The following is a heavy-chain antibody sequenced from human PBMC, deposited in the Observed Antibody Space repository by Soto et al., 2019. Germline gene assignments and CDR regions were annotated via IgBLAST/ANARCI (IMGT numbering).Heavy chain of an antibody. Sequence: GASVKVSCKASGYTFTSYGISWVRQAPGQGLEWMGWISAYNGNTNYAQKLQGRVTMTTDTSTSTAYMELRSLRSDDTAVYYCARDLRRSIGPGIAVAGTIGIGYWGQGTLVTVSS. CDR2: ISAYNGNT. D-gene: IGHD6-19*01. V-gene: IGHV1-18*01. CDR3: ARDLRRSIGPGIAVAGTIGIGY. J-gene: IGHJ4*02. CDR1: GYTFTSYG.